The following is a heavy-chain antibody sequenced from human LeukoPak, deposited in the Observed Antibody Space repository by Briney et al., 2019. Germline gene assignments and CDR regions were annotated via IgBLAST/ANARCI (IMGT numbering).Heavy chain of an antibody. CDR1: GYIFTDYY. CDR2: ISAYNGNA. J-gene: IGHJ4*02. Sequence: ASVKVSCKASGYIFTDYYIHWVRQAPGQGLEWMGWISAYNGNANYAQKLQGGVTMTTDTSTSTAYMELRSLRSDDTAVYYCARDSSTSQGDYWGQGTLVTVSS. D-gene: IGHD2/OR15-2a*01. V-gene: IGHV1-18*04. CDR3: ARDSSTSQGDY.